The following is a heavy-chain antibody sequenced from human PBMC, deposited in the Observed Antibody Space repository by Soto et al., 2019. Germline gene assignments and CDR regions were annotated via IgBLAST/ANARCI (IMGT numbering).Heavy chain of an antibody. J-gene: IGHJ6*02. CDR1: GFTFSSYA. Sequence: GGSLRLSCSDSGFTFSSYAMHWVRQAPGKGLEWVAVISYDGSNKYYADSVKGRFTISRDNSKNTLYLQMNSLRAEDTAVYYCARDGSGCSSTSCYLSGYYYYGMDVWGQGTTVTVSS. D-gene: IGHD2-2*01. V-gene: IGHV3-30-3*01. CDR3: ARDGSGCSSTSCYLSGYYYYGMDV. CDR2: ISYDGSNK.